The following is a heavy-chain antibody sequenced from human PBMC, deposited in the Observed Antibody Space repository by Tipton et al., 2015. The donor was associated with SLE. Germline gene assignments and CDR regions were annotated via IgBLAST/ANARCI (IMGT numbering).Heavy chain of an antibody. V-gene: IGHV3-30*04. J-gene: IGHJ4*02. Sequence: SLRLSCAASGFTFSSYAMHWVRQAPGKGLEWVAVISYDGSNKYYADSVKGRFTISRDNAKNSLYLQMNSLRADDTAVYYCARGFWNGFYIGYFDSWGQGAPVTVSS. D-gene: IGHD3-3*01. CDR2: ISYDGSNK. CDR3: ARGFWNGFYIGYFDS. CDR1: GFTFSSYA.